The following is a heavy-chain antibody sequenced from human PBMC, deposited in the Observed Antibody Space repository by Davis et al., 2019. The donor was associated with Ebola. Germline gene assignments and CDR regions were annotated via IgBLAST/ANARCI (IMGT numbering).Heavy chain of an antibody. J-gene: IGHJ4*02. CDR1: GFSFSSYW. D-gene: IGHD3-3*01. V-gene: IGHV3-74*01. Sequence: HTGGSLRLSCAASGFSFSSYWMHWVRQAPGKGLVWVSRIKTDGSMTGYGDSVQGRFTISRDNAKNTLYLQMNDLRAEDTAVYYCAREGRIFGLDYWGQGALVTASS. CDR2: IKTDGSMT. CDR3: AREGRIFGLDY.